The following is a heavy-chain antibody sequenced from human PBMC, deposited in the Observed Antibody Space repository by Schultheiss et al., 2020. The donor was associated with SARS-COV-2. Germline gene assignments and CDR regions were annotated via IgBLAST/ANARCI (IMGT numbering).Heavy chain of an antibody. CDR1: GGAISSSSHY. CDR3: ARDRVDTAMAADY. CDR2: INHSGST. Sequence: SETLSLTCTVSGGAISSSSHYWGWARQPPGKGLEWIGEINHSGSTNYNPSLKSRVTISVDTSKNQFSLKLSSVTAADTAVYYCARDRVDTAMAADYWGQGTLVTVSS. V-gene: IGHV4-39*07. D-gene: IGHD5-18*01. J-gene: IGHJ4*02.